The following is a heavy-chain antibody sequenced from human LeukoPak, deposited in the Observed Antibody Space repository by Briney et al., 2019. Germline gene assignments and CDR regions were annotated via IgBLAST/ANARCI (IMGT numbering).Heavy chain of an antibody. Sequence: GASVKVSCKASGYTFTGYYMHWVRQAPGQGLEWMGWINPNSGGTNYAQKFQGRVTMTRDTSISTAYMELSSLRSEDTAVYYCARVSGDFDAFDIWGQGTMVTVSS. V-gene: IGHV1-2*02. D-gene: IGHD7-27*01. CDR1: GYTFTGYY. CDR3: ARVSGDFDAFDI. J-gene: IGHJ3*02. CDR2: INPNSGGT.